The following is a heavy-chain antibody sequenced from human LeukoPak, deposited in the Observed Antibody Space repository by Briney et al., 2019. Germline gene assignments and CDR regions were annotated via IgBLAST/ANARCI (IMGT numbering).Heavy chain of an antibody. CDR3: GRDRYYGGNSPRFDF. Sequence: PGGSLRLSCAASGFSFSSYWMHWVRQGTGKGLVWVSRINSDGSSTNYADSVKGRFTISRDNAKNTLYLQMNSLRAEDTAVYYCGRDRYYGGNSPRFDFWGQGTLVTVSS. CDR2: INSDGSST. V-gene: IGHV3-74*01. CDR1: GFSFSSYW. J-gene: IGHJ4*02. D-gene: IGHD2-21*01.